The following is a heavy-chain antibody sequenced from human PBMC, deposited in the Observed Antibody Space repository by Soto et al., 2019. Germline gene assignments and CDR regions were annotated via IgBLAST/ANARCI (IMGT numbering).Heavy chain of an antibody. CDR2: IIPIFGTA. Sequence: SVKVSCKASGGTFSSYAISWVRQAPGQGLEWMGGIIPIFGTANYAQKFQGRVTITADESTSTAYMELSSLRSEDTAVYYCARKDIVLVPAASDYYYYGMDVWGQGTTVTVSS. V-gene: IGHV1-69*13. D-gene: IGHD2-2*01. CDR3: ARKDIVLVPAASDYYYYGMDV. CDR1: GGTFSSYA. J-gene: IGHJ6*02.